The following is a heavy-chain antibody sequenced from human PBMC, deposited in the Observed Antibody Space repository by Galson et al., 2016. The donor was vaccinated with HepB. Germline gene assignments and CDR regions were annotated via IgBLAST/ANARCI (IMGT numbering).Heavy chain of an antibody. CDR2: ISGYTDNT. V-gene: IGHV1-18*01. CDR3: ARVAGSSGWYGLNYYYYYGMDV. Sequence: SVKVSCKASGYTFSDFGISWVRQAPGQGPEWMGWISGYTDNTNFAQKFQGRLTMTIDKSTSTAYMEVRSLRSDDTAIYYCARVAGSSGWYGLNYYYYYGMDVWGQGTTVTVSS. CDR1: GYTFSDFG. J-gene: IGHJ6*02. D-gene: IGHD6-19*01.